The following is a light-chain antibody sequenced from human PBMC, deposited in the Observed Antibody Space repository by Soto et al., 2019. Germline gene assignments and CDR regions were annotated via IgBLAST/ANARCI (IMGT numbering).Light chain of an antibody. J-gene: IGKJ2*01. Sequence: EIVLTQSPATLSLSPGERATLSCRASQSVSSYLAWYQQKPGQAPRLLIYDASNRATGIPARFSGSGSGTDFTLTISSLEPEDFAVYYYQQRSNWPYTFGQGTKLEIK. CDR2: DAS. V-gene: IGKV3-11*01. CDR1: QSVSSY. CDR3: QQRSNWPYT.